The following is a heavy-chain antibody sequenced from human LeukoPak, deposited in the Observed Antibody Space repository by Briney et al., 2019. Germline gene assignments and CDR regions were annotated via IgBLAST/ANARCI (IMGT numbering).Heavy chain of an antibody. CDR2: IIPIFGTA. D-gene: IGHD3-9*01. J-gene: IGHJ4*02. Sequence: ASVKVSCKASGGTFSSYAISWVRQAPGQGLEWMGGIIPIFGTANYARKFQGRVTITAEESTSTAYMELSSLRSEDTAVCYCAREDILTGYIGYWGQGTLVTVSS. CDR3: AREDILTGYIGY. CDR1: GGTFSSYA. V-gene: IGHV1-69*01.